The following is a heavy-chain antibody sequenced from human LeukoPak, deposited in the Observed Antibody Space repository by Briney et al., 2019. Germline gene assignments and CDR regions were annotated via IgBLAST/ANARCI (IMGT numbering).Heavy chain of an antibody. CDR2: IWYDGKNK. CDR1: GFTFSDYG. CDR3: ANPEGNFWSGFDY. D-gene: IGHD3-3*01. V-gene: IGHV3-33*06. J-gene: IGHJ4*02. Sequence: GGSLRLSCTASGFTFSDYGMHWVRQAPGKGLEWVAVIWYDGKNKYYADSVKGRFTISRDNSKNTMYLQLNSLRVEDTAVYYCANPEGNFWSGFDYWGQGTLVTVSS.